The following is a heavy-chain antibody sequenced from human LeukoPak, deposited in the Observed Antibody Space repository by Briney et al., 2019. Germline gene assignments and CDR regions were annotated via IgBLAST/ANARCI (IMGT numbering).Heavy chain of an antibody. D-gene: IGHD4-11*01. CDR3: ALLWDATVITTWSSDY. J-gene: IGHJ4*02. V-gene: IGHV3-30*04. CDR1: GFTFSSYA. Sequence: PGGSLRLSCSASGFTFSSYAMHWVRQAPGKGLEWVAVISYDGSNKYYADSVKGRFTISRDNSKNTLYLQMNSLRAEDTAVYYCALLWDATVITTWSSDYWGQGTLVTVSS. CDR2: ISYDGSNK.